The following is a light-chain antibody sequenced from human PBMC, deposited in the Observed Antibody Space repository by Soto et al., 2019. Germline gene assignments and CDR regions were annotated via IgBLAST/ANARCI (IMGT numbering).Light chain of an antibody. CDR2: EVS. V-gene: IGLV2-14*01. Sequence: SALTQPASVSGSPGQSITISCTRTSSDVGGYNYVSWYQQHPGKAPKLMIYEVSNRPSGVSNRFSGSKSGNTASLTISGLQAEDEADYYCSSYTSSSTRVFGGGTKLTVL. J-gene: IGLJ3*02. CDR1: SSDVGGYNY. CDR3: SSYTSSSTRV.